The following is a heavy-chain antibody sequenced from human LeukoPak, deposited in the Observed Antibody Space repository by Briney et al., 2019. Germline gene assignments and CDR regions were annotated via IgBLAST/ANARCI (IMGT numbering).Heavy chain of an antibody. CDR3: ARSRALYGFDY. J-gene: IGHJ4*02. CDR1: GFTFSSYS. D-gene: IGHD2/OR15-2a*01. Sequence: GGSLRLSCAASGFTFSSYSMNWVRQAPGKGLEWVSSISSSSSYISYADSVKGRFTISRDNAKNSLYLQMNSLRAEDTAVYYCARSRALYGFDYWGQGTLVTVSS. CDR2: ISSSSSYI. V-gene: IGHV3-21*01.